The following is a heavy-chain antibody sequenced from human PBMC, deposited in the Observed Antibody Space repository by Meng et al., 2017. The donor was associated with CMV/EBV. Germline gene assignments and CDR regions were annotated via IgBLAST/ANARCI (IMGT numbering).Heavy chain of an antibody. Sequence: GGSLRLSCAASGFTFDDYAMHWVRQAPGKGLEWVSGISWNSGSIGYADSVKGRFTISRDSAKNSLYLQMNSLRAEDTALYYCAKDIANYYDSSGDLDYWGQGTLVTVSS. CDR2: ISWNSGSI. D-gene: IGHD3-22*01. CDR1: GFTFDDYA. J-gene: IGHJ4*02. CDR3: AKDIANYYDSSGDLDY. V-gene: IGHV3-9*01.